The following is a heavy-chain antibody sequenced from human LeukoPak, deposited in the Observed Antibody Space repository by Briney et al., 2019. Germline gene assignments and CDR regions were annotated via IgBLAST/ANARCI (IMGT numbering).Heavy chain of an antibody. Sequence: GGSLRLSCVASGFSFSDSGVHWVRQAPGKGLEWVAVVSDDGRTKYYADSVRGRFTISRDNSKNTMDLQMNSLRVEDTAVYYCASSGSSWSTDVFDIWGQGTMVTVSS. CDR3: ASSGSSWSTDVFDI. V-gene: IGHV3-30*04. CDR2: VSDDGRTK. CDR1: GFSFSDSG. D-gene: IGHD6-13*01. J-gene: IGHJ3*02.